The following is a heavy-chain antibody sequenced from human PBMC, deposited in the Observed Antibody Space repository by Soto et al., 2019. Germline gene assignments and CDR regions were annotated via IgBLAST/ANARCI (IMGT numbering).Heavy chain of an antibody. D-gene: IGHD6-25*01. J-gene: IGHJ6*02. Sequence: QVQLVESGGGVVQPGRSLRLSSAASGFTFSNYGMHWVRQAPGKGLEWVAIISYDRTNKYYADSVKGRFTISRDNSKNTLYLQMNSLRAEDTAVYYCAKHRGVAASYYYGMDVWGQGTTVTVSS. CDR1: GFTFSNYG. CDR2: ISYDRTNK. V-gene: IGHV3-30*18. CDR3: AKHRGVAASYYYGMDV.